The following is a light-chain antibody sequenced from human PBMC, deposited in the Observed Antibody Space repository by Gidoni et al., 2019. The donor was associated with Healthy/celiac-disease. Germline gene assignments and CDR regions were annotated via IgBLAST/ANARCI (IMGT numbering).Light chain of an antibody. CDR2: DAS. J-gene: IGKJ2*01. CDR1: QSVSSY. V-gene: IGKV3-11*01. Sequence: EIVLTQSPATLSLSPGERATLSCRASQSVSSYLAWYQPKPGQAPMLLIYDASNRATGIPARFSGSGSGTDFTLTISSLEPEDFAVYYCQQRSNWPPKYTFGQGTKLEIK. CDR3: QQRSNWPPKYT.